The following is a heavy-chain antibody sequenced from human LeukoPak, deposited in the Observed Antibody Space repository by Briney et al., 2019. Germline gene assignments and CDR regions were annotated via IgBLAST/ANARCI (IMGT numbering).Heavy chain of an antibody. CDR1: GGSISSGSYS. D-gene: IGHD7-27*01. CDR2: IYTSGST. CDR3: ARQTTGDLYYYYYYMDV. Sequence: SETLSLTCTVSGGSISSGSYSWSWIRQPAGKGLEWIGRIYTSGSTNYNPSLKSRVTISVDTSKNQFSLKLSSVTAADTAVYYCARQTTGDLYYYYYYMDVWGKGTTVTVSS. J-gene: IGHJ6*03. V-gene: IGHV4-61*02.